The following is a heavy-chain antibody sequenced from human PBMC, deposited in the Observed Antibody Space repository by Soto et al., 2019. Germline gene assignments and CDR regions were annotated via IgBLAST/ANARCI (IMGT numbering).Heavy chain of an antibody. Sequence: PSETLSLTCAVYGGSFSGYYWSWIRQPPGKGLEWIGEINHSGSTNYNPSLKSRVTISVDTSKNQFSLQLSSVTAADTAVYYCARDLRSTVTTGYWGQGTLVTVSS. CDR3: ARDLRSTVTTGY. V-gene: IGHV4-34*01. D-gene: IGHD4-17*01. CDR1: GGSFSGYY. J-gene: IGHJ4*02. CDR2: INHSGST.